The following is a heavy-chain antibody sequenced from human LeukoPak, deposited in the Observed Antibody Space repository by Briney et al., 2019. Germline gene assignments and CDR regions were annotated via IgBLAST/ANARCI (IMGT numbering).Heavy chain of an antibody. J-gene: IGHJ4*02. V-gene: IGHV4-39*07. CDR2: IYYSGST. CDR3: AREWHHVFDY. Sequence: PSETLSLTCTVSGGSISTTSYYWGWIRQPPGKGLEWIGSIYYSGSTYYNPSLQSRVTISVDTSKNQFSLKLRSVTAADTAVYYCAREWHHVFDYWGQGNLVTVSS. CDR1: GGSISTTSYY. D-gene: IGHD5-12*01.